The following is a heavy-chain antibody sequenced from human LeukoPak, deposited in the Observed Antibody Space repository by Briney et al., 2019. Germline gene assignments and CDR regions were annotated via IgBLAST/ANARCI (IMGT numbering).Heavy chain of an antibody. CDR3: ARRRQTGGDNGLHNWFDP. CDR1: GGSLTGYF. Sequence: PSETLSLTCAVSGGSLTGYFWTWIRQAPGKGLEWIGHFYYSGSTYHNPSLESRVSISIDTSKTQFSLELNSVTAADTAVYYCARRRQTGGDNGLHNWFDPWGQGILVTVSS. D-gene: IGHD2-21*01. V-gene: IGHV4-59*01. CDR2: FYYSGST. J-gene: IGHJ5*02.